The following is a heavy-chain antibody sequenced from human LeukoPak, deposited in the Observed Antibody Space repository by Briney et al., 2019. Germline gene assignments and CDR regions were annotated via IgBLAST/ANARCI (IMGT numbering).Heavy chain of an antibody. CDR1: GFSFGTSG. D-gene: IGHD2-2*01. Sequence: PGGSLRLSCAASGFSFGTSGMHWVRQAPGKGLEWVAVVWYDGTNKHYADSVKGRFTISRDNSKNTLYLQMNSLRIEDTAVYYCARYRSSTSCSHNAFDIWGQGTLVTVSS. CDR2: VWYDGTNK. J-gene: IGHJ3*02. CDR3: ARYRSSTSCSHNAFDI. V-gene: IGHV3-33*01.